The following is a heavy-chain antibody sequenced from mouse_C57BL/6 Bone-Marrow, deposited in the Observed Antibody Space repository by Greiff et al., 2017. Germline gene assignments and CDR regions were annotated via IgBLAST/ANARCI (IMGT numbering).Heavy chain of an antibody. Sequence: QVQLQQSGAELVRPGTSVKVSCKASGYAFTNYLIEWVKQRPGQGLEWIGVINPGSGGTNYNEKFKGKATLTADKSSSTAYMQLSSLTSEDSAVYFCARSEDGYYVGVYAMDYWGQGTSVTVSS. V-gene: IGHV1-54*01. J-gene: IGHJ4*01. D-gene: IGHD2-3*01. CDR1: GYAFTNYL. CDR2: INPGSGGT. CDR3: ARSEDGYYVGVYAMDY.